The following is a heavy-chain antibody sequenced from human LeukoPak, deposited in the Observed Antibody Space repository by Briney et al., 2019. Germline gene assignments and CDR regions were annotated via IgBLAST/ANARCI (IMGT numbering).Heavy chain of an antibody. CDR2: ISGSSGST. Sequence: GGSLRLSCAASGFTFSTYAMTWVRQAPGRGLEWVSTISGSSGSTDFADSVKGRFTVSRDNSRNTLYLQMHSVRVDDTAVYYCAKGLSATSMGIDYWGQGTLVTVSS. V-gene: IGHV3-23*01. D-gene: IGHD4-17*01. J-gene: IGHJ4*02. CDR3: AKGLSATSMGIDY. CDR1: GFTFSTYA.